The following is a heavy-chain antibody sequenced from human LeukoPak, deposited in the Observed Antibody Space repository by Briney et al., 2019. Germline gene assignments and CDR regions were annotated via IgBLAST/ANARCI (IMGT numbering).Heavy chain of an antibody. CDR2: IYTSGST. CDR1: GGSISSYY. J-gene: IGHJ4*02. V-gene: IGHV4-4*07. D-gene: IGHD2-15*01. CDR3: AREPPRYCSGGSCYFDY. Sequence: SETPSLTCTVSGGSISSYYWSWIRQPAGKGLEWIGRIYTSGSTNYNPSLKSRVTMSVDTSKNQFSLKLSSVTAADTAVYYCAREPPRYCSGGSCYFDYWGQGTLVTVSS.